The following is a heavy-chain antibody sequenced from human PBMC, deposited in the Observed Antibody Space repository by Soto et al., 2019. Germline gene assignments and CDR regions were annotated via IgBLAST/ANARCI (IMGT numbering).Heavy chain of an antibody. CDR2: INAGNDNT. J-gene: IGHJ4*02. CDR3: ARSEYTSGWTGY. CDR1: GYTFTSYA. D-gene: IGHD6-19*01. V-gene: IGHV1-3*01. Sequence: EASVKVSCKASGYTFTSYAMHWVRQAPGQRLEWMGWINAGNDNTKYSQKFQGRVTITRDTSASTAYMELSSLRSEDTAVYYCARSEYTSGWTGYWGQGTLVTVSS.